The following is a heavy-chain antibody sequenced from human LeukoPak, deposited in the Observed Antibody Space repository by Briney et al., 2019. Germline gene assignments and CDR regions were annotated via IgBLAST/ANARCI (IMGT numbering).Heavy chain of an antibody. CDR3: ARARKPAALSWWFDP. Sequence: ASETLSLTCTVSGGSISSYYWSWIRQPPGKGLEWIGYIYYSGSTNYNPSLKSRVTISVDTSKNQFSLKLSSVTAADTAVYYCARARKPAALSWWFDPWGQGTLLTVSS. D-gene: IGHD2-2*01. CDR2: IYYSGST. J-gene: IGHJ5*02. CDR1: GGSISSYY. V-gene: IGHV4-59*01.